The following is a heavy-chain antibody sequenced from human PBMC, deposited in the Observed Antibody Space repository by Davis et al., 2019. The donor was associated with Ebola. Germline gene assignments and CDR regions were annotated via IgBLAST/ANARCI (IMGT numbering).Heavy chain of an antibody. J-gene: IGHJ6*02. CDR2: ISSSSSYT. CDR1: GFTFSDYY. D-gene: IGHD2/OR15-2a*01. Sequence: GESLKISCAASGFTFSDYYMSWIRQAPGKGLEWVSYISSSSSYTNYADSVKGRFTISRDNAKNSLYLQMNSLRAEDTAVYYCAREGGNEIIFGGMDVWGQGTTVTVSS. CDR3: AREGGNEIIFGGMDV. V-gene: IGHV3-11*06.